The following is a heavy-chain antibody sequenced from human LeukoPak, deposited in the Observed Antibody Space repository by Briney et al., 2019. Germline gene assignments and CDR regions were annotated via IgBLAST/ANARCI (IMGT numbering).Heavy chain of an antibody. CDR3: ARLGSGSFGN. CDR1: GGSFSGYY. Sequence: KPSETLSLTCAVYGGSFSGYYWAWIRQPPGKGLEWIGSIYYSGSTYYNPSLKSRVTISVDTSKNQFSLKLSSATAADTAVYYCARLGSGSFGNWGQGTLVTVSS. V-gene: IGHV4-39*01. CDR2: IYYSGST. J-gene: IGHJ4*02. D-gene: IGHD3-10*01.